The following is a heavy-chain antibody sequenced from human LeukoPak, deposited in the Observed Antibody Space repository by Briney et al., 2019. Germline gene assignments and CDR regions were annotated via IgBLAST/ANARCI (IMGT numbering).Heavy chain of an antibody. V-gene: IGHV3-48*01. Sequence: GGSLRLSCAASGFTFSSHSMNWVRQAPGKGLEWVSYISSTSTTIYYVDSVKGRFTISRDNAKNSLYLQMNSLRAEDTAVYYCARAVVAGASSYWGQGTLVTVSS. CDR1: GFTFSSHS. CDR3: ARAVVAGASSY. J-gene: IGHJ4*02. D-gene: IGHD2-15*01. CDR2: ISSTSTTI.